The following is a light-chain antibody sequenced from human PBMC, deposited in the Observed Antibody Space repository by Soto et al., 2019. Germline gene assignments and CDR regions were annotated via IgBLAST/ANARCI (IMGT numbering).Light chain of an antibody. Sequence: DIVMTQSPDSLAVSLGERATFNCKSSQNILYSSHNKTYLAWYQHKSGQPPKVLVYWASTRESGVPDRFSGSGSGTDFTLTISSLQAEDVAVYYCQQYYTSPLTFGGGTKVEIK. CDR1: QNILYSSHNKTY. CDR3: QQYYTSPLT. J-gene: IGKJ4*01. V-gene: IGKV4-1*01. CDR2: WAS.